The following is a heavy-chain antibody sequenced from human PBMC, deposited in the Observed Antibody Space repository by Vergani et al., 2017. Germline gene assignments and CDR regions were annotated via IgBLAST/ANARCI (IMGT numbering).Heavy chain of an antibody. CDR1: GFSLNTRGVS. V-gene: IGHV2-5*04. Sequence: QITLKESGPTLVKPTQTLTLTCTFSGFSLNTRGVSVAWIRQPPGKALDWLALIYWNDDQHYSPSLNNRVTITTDTSKNQVVLTMTNMDYVDTGTYYCVYRKTECGNAGCFYRFYDYYYMDVWGKGTTVTVSS. J-gene: IGHJ6*03. CDR3: VYRKTECGNAGCFYRFYDYYYMDV. CDR2: IYWNDDQ. D-gene: IGHD2/OR15-2a*01.